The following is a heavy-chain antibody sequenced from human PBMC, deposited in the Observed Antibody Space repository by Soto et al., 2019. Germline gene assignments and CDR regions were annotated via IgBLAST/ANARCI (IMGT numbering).Heavy chain of an antibody. J-gene: IGHJ6*02. CDR1: GYSFTSYW. CDR2: IDPSDSYT. Sequence: GESLKISCKGSGYSFTSYWISWVRQMPGKGLEWMGRIDPSDSYTNYSPSFQGHVTISADKSISTAYLQWSSLKASDTAMYYCARLTIAAPTYYYYGMDVWGQGTTVTVSS. D-gene: IGHD6-6*01. CDR3: ARLTIAAPTYYYYGMDV. V-gene: IGHV5-10-1*01.